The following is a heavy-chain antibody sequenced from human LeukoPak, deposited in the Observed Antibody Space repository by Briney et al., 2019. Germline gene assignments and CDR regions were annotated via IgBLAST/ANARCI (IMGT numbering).Heavy chain of an antibody. V-gene: IGHV3-33*03. Sequence: GGSLRLSCAASGFTFRSFGMHWVRQAPGKGLEWVAVIWYDGSQRYYAESVKGRFTISRENSKNTLHLQMNSLRAEDTAVYYCAKDHYYYGSGIYFMHYFDYWGQGTLVTVSS. CDR1: GFTFRSFG. CDR2: IWYDGSQR. CDR3: AKDHYYYGSGIYFMHYFDY. J-gene: IGHJ4*02. D-gene: IGHD3-10*01.